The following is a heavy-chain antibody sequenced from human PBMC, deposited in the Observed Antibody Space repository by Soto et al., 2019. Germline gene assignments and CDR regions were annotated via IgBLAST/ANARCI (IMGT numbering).Heavy chain of an antibody. V-gene: IGHV4-59*01. CDR2: IYYSGST. Sequence: SETLSLTCTVSGGSISSYYWSWIRQPPGKGLEWIGYIYYSGSTNYNPSLKSRVTISVDTSKNQFSLKLSSVTAADTAVYYCACPVDTAMVLDTWGQGTLVTVSS. D-gene: IGHD5-18*01. CDR1: GGSISSYY. J-gene: IGHJ5*02. CDR3: ACPVDTAMVLDT.